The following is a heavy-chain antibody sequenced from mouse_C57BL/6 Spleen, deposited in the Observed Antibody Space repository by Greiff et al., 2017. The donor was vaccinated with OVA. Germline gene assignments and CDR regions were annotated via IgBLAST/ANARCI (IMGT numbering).Heavy chain of an antibody. CDR2: IYPGDGDT. Sequence: QVQLKQSGAELVKPGASVKISCKASGYAFSSYWMNWVKQRPGKGLEWIGKIYPGDGDTNYNGKFKGKATLTADKSCSTAYMQLSSLTSEDSAVYFCARERQLFFDYWGQGTTLTVSS. CDR3: ARERQLFFDY. CDR1: GYAFSSYW. D-gene: IGHD4-1*02. J-gene: IGHJ2*01. V-gene: IGHV1-80*01.